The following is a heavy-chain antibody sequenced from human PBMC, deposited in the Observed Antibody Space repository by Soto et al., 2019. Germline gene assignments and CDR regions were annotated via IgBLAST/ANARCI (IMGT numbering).Heavy chain of an antibody. V-gene: IGHV3-33*01. J-gene: IGHJ6*02. D-gene: IGHD2-15*01. CDR3: AIDCSGGSCRHYYYYGMDV. CDR1: GFTFSSYG. Sequence: QVQLVESGGGVVQPGRSLRLSCAASGFTFSSYGMHWVRQAPGKGLGWVAVIWYDGSNKYYADSVKGRFTIYRDNSKNTLYLQMNSLRAEDTAVYYCAIDCSGGSCRHYYYYGMDVWGQGTTVTVSS. CDR2: IWYDGSNK.